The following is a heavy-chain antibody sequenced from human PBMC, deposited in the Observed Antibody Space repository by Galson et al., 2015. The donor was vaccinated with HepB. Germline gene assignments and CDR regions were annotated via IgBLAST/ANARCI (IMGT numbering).Heavy chain of an antibody. D-gene: IGHD3-22*01. CDR1: GFTFSSYS. CDR2: ISSSSTYI. V-gene: IGHV3-21*01. J-gene: IGHJ1*01. CDR3: ARGGDYYDSSPGIEYFQH. Sequence: SLRLSCAASGFTFSSYSMNWVRQAPGKGLEWVSFISSSSTYIYYADSVKGRFTISRDNAKNSLYVQLKSLRADDTAVYYCARGGDYYDSSPGIEYFQHWDQGTLVTVSS.